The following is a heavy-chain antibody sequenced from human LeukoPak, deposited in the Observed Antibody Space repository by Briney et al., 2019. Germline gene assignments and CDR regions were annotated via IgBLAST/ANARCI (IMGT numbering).Heavy chain of an antibody. J-gene: IGHJ3*02. CDR3: ARHCSSTSCFGAFDI. Sequence: SSETLSLTCTVSGGSISSSSYYWGWIRQPPGKGLEWIGSIYYSGSTYYNPSLKSRVTISVDTSKNQFSLKLSSVTAADTAVYYCARHCSSTSCFGAFDIWGQGTMVTVSS. CDR2: IYYSGST. V-gene: IGHV4-39*01. D-gene: IGHD2-2*01. CDR1: GGSISSSSYY.